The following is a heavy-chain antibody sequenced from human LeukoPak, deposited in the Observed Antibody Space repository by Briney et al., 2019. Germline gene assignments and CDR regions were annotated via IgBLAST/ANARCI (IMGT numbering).Heavy chain of an antibody. CDR1: GGTFSSYA. CDR3: ARSTAYGGYLGIDYYFDY. J-gene: IGHJ4*02. CDR2: IIPIFGTA. Sequence: ASVKVSCKASGGTFSSYAISWVRQAPGQGLEWMGGIIPIFGTANYAQKFQGRVTIPADESTSTAYMELSSLRSEDTAVYYCARSTAYGGYLGIDYYFDYWGQGTLVTVSS. V-gene: IGHV1-69*13. D-gene: IGHD5-12*01.